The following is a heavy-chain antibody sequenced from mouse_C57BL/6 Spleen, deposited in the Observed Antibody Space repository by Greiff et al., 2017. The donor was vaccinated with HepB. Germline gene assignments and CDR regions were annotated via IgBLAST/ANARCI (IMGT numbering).Heavy chain of an antibody. Sequence: EVQRVESGGGLVKPGGSLKLSCAASGFTFSSYAMSWVRQTPEKRLEWVATISDGGSYTYYPDNVKGRFTISRDNAKNNLYLQMSHLKSEDTAMYYCARDEGSSGYMDYWGQGTSVTVSS. J-gene: IGHJ4*01. CDR2: ISDGGSYT. V-gene: IGHV5-4*01. CDR1: GFTFSSYA. D-gene: IGHD3-2*02. CDR3: ARDEGSSGYMDY.